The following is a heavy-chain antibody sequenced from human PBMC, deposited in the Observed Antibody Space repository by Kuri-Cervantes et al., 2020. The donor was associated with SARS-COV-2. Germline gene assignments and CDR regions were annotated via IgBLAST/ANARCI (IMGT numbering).Heavy chain of an antibody. V-gene: IGHV3-66*01. D-gene: IGHD1-1*01. J-gene: IGHJ5*02. CDR2: IYSGGST. CDR3: ARVAKSGWNANNWFDP. Sequence: GESLKISCAASGFTDSSNYMSWVRQAPGKGLEWVSVIYSGGSTYYADSVKGRFTISRDNSKNTLYLQMNSLRAEDTAVYYCARVAKSGWNANNWFDPWGQGTLVTVSS. CDR1: GFTDSSNY.